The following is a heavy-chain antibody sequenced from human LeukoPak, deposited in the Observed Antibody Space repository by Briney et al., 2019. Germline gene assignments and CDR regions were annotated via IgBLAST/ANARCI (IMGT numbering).Heavy chain of an antibody. D-gene: IGHD6-25*01. J-gene: IGHJ5*02. V-gene: IGHV1-8*01. CDR2: INPNSLIP. CDR3: ARVKRVPEVWFDP. CDR1: GYTLSDYD. Sequence: GASVKVSCKASGYTLSDYDISWVRQAPGQGLEYMGWINPNSLIPGYAQKFQGRVTLTMDTSINTAYMELSGLTSDDTAVYYCARVKRVPEVWFDPWGQGTLVTVSS.